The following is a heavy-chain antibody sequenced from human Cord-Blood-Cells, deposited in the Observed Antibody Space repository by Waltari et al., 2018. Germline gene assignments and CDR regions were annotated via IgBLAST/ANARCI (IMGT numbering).Heavy chain of an antibody. V-gene: IGHV2-70*01. CDR1: GLSLSTSGMC. D-gene: IGHD4-17*01. Sequence: QVTLRESVPSLVKPTQSLTLTCTFSGLSLSTSGMCVSWIRQPPGKALEWLALIDWDDDKYYSTSLKTRLTISKDTSRNQVVLTMTNMDPVDTATYYCARNYGGNSYFDYWGQGTLVTVSS. J-gene: IGHJ4*02. CDR2: IDWDDDK. CDR3: ARNYGGNSYFDY.